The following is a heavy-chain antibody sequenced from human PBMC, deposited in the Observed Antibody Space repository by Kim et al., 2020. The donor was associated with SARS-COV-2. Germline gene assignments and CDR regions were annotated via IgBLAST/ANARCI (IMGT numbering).Heavy chain of an antibody. J-gene: IGHJ3*02. CDR3: ARDPDSGTYKAGAFDI. CDR1: GFTFSDFY. Sequence: GGSLRLSCAASGFTFSDFYMAWIRRAPGKGLECLSYIHKSGYNSYYADSAKGRFTISRDNANNLLYLQMNGLRAEDTAVYYCARDPDSGTYKAGAFDIWG. D-gene: IGHD1-26*01. CDR2: IHKSGYNS. V-gene: IGHV3-11*04.